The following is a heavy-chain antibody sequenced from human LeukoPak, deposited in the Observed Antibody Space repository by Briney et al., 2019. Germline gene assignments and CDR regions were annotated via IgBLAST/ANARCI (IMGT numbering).Heavy chain of an antibody. CDR2: ISGSGGST. CDR1: GFTFSIYA. Sequence: GGSLRLSCAASGFTFSIYAMSWVHQAPGKGLEWVSTISGSGGSTYYADSVRGRFTISRDNSKNTLYLQMNSLRAEDTAVYYCARGGHSSAFFDYWGQGTLVTVSS. V-gene: IGHV3-23*01. D-gene: IGHD3-22*01. CDR3: ARGGHSSAFFDY. J-gene: IGHJ4*02.